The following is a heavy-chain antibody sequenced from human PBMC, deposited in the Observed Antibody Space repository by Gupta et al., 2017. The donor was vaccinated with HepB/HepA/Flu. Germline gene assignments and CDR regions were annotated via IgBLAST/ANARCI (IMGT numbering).Heavy chain of an antibody. J-gene: IGHJ6*03. V-gene: IGHV1-46*01. CDR2: INTLGGTV. D-gene: IGHD6-19*01. CDR1: GYTFSTYY. CDR3: SRDGRAVTGRAVKVDFYYYYDMDV. Sequence: QVQLVQSGAEVRKPGASVKVSCKASGYTFSTYYMHWLRQAPGQGPEWIGVINTLGGTVAYAQKFQGRVIMTRDTSTSTVYMELRSLTSEEKAVYYCSRDGRAVTGRAVKVDFYYYYDMDVWGKGTTVTVSS.